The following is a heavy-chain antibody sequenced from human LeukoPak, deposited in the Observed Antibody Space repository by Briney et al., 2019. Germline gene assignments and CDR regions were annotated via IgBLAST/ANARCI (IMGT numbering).Heavy chain of an antibody. CDR1: GYSISSGYY. V-gene: IGHV4-38-2*01. J-gene: IGHJ4*02. D-gene: IGHD2-2*01. Sequence: KPSETLSLTCAVSGYSISSGYYWGWIRQPPGKGPEWIRSIYHSGSTYYNPSLKSRVTMSVDTSKNPFSLKLSSVTAADTAVYYSARPLDHRSSTTCLYYFAYWAQGTLVTVSS. CDR3: ARPLDHRSSTTCLYYFAY. CDR2: IYHSGST.